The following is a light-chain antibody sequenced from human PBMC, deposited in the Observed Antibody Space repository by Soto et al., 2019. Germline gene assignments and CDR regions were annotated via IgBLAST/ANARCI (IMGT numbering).Light chain of an antibody. Sequence: DIQMTQSPSPLSASVGDRVTITCRASQPINRWLAWYQQKPGKAPKLLIYAASSLHTGVPLRLSGSGSGTDFSLTISSLQPEDFATYYCKQSKSLTLPFGGGTKVDIX. V-gene: IGKV1-12*01. J-gene: IGKJ4*01. CDR2: AAS. CDR3: KQSKSLTLP. CDR1: QPINRW.